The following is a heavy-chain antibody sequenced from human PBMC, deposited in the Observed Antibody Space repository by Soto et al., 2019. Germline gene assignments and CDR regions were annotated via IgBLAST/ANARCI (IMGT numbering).Heavy chain of an antibody. CDR2: IIGRGGST. CDR3: AKEWGRPLDY. CDR1: GFTFSSYA. J-gene: IGHJ4*02. Sequence: GGSLRLSCAASGFTFSSYAMSWVRQAPGKGLEWVSTIIGRGGSTYYADSVKGRFTISRDNSKNTLYLQMNSLRAEDTAIYYCAKEWGRPLDYWGQGTLVTVSS. V-gene: IGHV3-23*01. D-gene: IGHD7-27*01.